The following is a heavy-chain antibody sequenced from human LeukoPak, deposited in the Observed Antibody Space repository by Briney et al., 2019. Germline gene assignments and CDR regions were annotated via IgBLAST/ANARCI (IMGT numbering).Heavy chain of an antibody. CDR2: INHSGST. V-gene: IGHV4-34*01. D-gene: IGHD6-19*01. J-gene: IGHJ4*02. Sequence: SETLSLTCAVYGGSFSGYYWSWIRQPPGKGLEWIGEINHSGSTNYNPSLKSRVTISVDTSKNQFSLKLSSVTAADTAVYYCARGRQAGRVPLFDYWGQGTLVTVSS. CDR1: GGSFSGYY. CDR3: ARGRQAGRVPLFDY.